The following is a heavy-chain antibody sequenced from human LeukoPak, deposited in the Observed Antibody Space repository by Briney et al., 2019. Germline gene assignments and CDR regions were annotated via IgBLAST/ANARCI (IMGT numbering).Heavy chain of an antibody. CDR1: GFTFSTCS. CDR3: ARENDYGGNFRYGYFDY. Sequence: PGGSLRLSCAASGFTFSTCSMNWVRQAPGQGLEWVSYISSGSSTIYSADSVKGRFTISRDNAKNSLYLQMNSLRAEDTAVYYCARENDYGGNFRYGYFDYWGQGTLVTVSS. D-gene: IGHD4-23*01. CDR2: ISSGSSTI. V-gene: IGHV3-48*01. J-gene: IGHJ4*02.